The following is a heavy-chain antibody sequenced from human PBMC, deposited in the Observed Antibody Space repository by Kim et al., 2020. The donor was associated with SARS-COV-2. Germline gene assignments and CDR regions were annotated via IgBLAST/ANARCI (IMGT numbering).Heavy chain of an antibody. CDR1: GGSISSYY. Sequence: SETLSLTCTVSGGSISSYYWSWIRQPPGKGLEWIGYIYYSGSTNYNPSLKSRVTISVDTSKNQFSLKLSSVTAADTAVYYCARGIPRTRYCSGGSCSTYYFDYWGQGTLVTVSS. J-gene: IGHJ4*02. CDR2: IYYSGST. V-gene: IGHV4-59*01. D-gene: IGHD2-15*01. CDR3: ARGIPRTRYCSGGSCSTYYFDY.